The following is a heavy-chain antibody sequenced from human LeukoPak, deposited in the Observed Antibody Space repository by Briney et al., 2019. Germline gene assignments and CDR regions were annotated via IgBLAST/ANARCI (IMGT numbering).Heavy chain of an antibody. D-gene: IGHD3-10*01. J-gene: IGHJ6*02. CDR1: GFTVSSNY. CDR2: VYGGDTT. V-gene: IGHV3-66*01. CDR3: ARDAHTSSGSYWGGVGYYYGLDV. Sequence: GGSLRLSCAASGFTVSSNYMTWVRQAPGKGLEWVSVVYGGDTTYYADSVKGRFTISRDNSKNTLYLQMNSLRAEDTAVYYCARDAHTSSGSYWGGVGYYYGLDVWGQGTTVTVSS.